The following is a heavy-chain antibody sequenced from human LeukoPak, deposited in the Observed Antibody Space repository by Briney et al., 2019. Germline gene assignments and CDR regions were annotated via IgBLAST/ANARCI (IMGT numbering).Heavy chain of an antibody. CDR3: AATGR. CDR2: IHETGDS. J-gene: IGHJ4*02. V-gene: IGHV3-69-1*02. Sequence: GGSLRLSCVGSGLALRNYPVTWVRQAPGKGLEWVADIHETGDSHYADSVKGRFTISRENAKNSVYLQMNSLRADDTAAYSCAATGRWGQGTLVAVSS. CDR1: GLALRNYP.